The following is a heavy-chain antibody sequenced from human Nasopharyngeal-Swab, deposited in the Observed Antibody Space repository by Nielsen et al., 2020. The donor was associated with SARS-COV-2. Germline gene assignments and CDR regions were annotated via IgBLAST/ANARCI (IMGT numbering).Heavy chain of an antibody. CDR2: INHNERT. D-gene: IGHD5-24*01. CDR3: ARAGRVGDAYTGLDV. J-gene: IGHJ6*02. CDR1: GGSFTTYY. Sequence: ETLSLTCAVYGGSFTTYYWNWIRQSPGKGLEWIGEINHNERTNYNPSLKSRVTMSVDTSNNRVSLKLTSLTATDTAVYYCARAGRVGDAYTGLDVWGQGTTVTVSS. V-gene: IGHV4-34*01.